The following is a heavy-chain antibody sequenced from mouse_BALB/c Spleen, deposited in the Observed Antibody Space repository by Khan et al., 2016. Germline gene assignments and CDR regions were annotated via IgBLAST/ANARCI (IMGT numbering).Heavy chain of an antibody. D-gene: IGHD2-1*01. Sequence: QVQLKQSGAELAKPGASVKMSCKASGYTFTSYWMHWVKQRPGQGLEWIGYINPSTGYTEYNQKFKDKATLTADKSSSTAYMQLSSLTSEDSAVXYSAYYGNYGYWGQGTTLTVSS. J-gene: IGHJ2*01. CDR3: AYYGNYGY. V-gene: IGHV1-7*01. CDR1: GYTFTSYW. CDR2: INPSTGYT.